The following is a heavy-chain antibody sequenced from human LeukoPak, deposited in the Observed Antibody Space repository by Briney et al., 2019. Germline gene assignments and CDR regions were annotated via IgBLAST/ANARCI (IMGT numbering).Heavy chain of an antibody. Sequence: GGSLRLSCAASGVIISSYAMSWVRQAPGKGLEWVSAINGRGDNTNYADFVKGRFTISRDNSKSTVYLQMNSLRTEDTAVYYCAKDRVSPGFNWFDPWGQGTLVTASS. CDR3: AKDRVSPGFNWFDP. D-gene: IGHD2/OR15-2a*01. V-gene: IGHV3-23*01. CDR1: GVIISSYA. J-gene: IGHJ5*02. CDR2: INGRGDNT.